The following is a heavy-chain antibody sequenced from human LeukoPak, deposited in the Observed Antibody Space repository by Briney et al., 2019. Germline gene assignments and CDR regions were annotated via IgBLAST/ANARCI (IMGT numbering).Heavy chain of an antibody. CDR1: GFTFDDNG. CDR3: ARNLRYFDWLLPDC. V-gene: IGHV3-20*01. D-gene: IGHD3-9*01. CDR2: INWNGGST. J-gene: IGHJ4*02. Sequence: GGSLRVSCAASGFTFDDNGMSWVRQAPGKGLEWVSSINWNGGSTGYADSVKGRFTISRDNAKNSLYLQMNSLRAEDTALYHCARNLRYFDWLLPDCWGQGTLVTVAS.